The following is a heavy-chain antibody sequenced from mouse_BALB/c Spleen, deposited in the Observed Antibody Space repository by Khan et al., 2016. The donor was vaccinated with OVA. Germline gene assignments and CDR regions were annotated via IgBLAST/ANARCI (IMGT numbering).Heavy chain of an antibody. Sequence: LQQSESELVRPGASVKLSCKASGYTFTSYWMHWVKQRPGQGLEWIGDIYPGSGSTNYDEKFKSKATLTVDTSSSTAYMKLSSLTSEDSAVYYCTRKSYWSAYWGHGTLVTVSA. V-gene: IGHV1S22*01. CDR2: IYPGSGST. CDR3: TRKSYWSAY. CDR1: GYTFTSYW. J-gene: IGHJ3*01. D-gene: IGHD2-12*01.